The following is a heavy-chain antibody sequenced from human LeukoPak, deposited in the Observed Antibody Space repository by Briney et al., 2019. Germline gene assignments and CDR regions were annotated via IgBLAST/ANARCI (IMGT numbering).Heavy chain of an antibody. CDR2: MSSSSSYI. J-gene: IGHJ4*02. D-gene: IGHD5-18*01. Sequence: GGSLRLSCAASGFTFSSYSMNWVRQAPGKGLEWVSSMSSSSSYIYYADSVKGRFTISRDNAKNSLYLQMNSLRAEDTAVYYCARVGGYSYGHPFDYWGQGTLVTVSS. CDR1: GFTFSSYS. CDR3: ARVGGYSYGHPFDY. V-gene: IGHV3-21*01.